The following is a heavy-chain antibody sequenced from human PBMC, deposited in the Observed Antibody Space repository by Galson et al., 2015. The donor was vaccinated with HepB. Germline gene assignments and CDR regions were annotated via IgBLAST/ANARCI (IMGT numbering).Heavy chain of an antibody. CDR3: VKDVGRDLFGPGA. CDR1: GLTFSDYG. J-gene: IGHJ5*02. V-gene: IGHV3-23*01. Sequence: SLRLSCAGSGLTFSDYGMSWVRQAPGKGLEWVSGIDGSGDRTEYADSVQGRFIVSRDNSKNTLYLQISGLRVEDTAKYYCVKDVGRDLFGPGAWGQGTLVTVSS. CDR2: IDGSGDRT. D-gene: IGHD3-10*01.